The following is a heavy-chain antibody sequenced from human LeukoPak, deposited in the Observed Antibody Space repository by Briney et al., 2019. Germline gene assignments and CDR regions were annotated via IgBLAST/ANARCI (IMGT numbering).Heavy chain of an antibody. D-gene: IGHD2-2*01. CDR1: GGSISSYY. J-gene: IGHJ5*02. CDR2: IYYSGST. CDR3: ARGFQLLYWFDP. Sequence: SETLSLTCTVSGGSISSYYWSWLRQPPGKGLEWIGYIYYSGSTNYNPSLKSRVTISVETSKNQFSLKLSSVTAADTAVYYCARGFQLLYWFDPWGQGTLVTVSS. V-gene: IGHV4-59*01.